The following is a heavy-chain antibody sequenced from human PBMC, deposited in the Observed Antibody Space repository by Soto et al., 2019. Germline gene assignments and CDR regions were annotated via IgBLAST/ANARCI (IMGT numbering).Heavy chain of an antibody. CDR3: ARERRGPGIVGANYYYYYGMDV. V-gene: IGHV1-69*06. CDR2: IIPIFGTA. D-gene: IGHD1-26*01. Sequence: ASVKVSCKASGGTFSSYAISWVRQAPGQGLEWMGGIIPIFGTANYAQKFQGRVTITADKSTSTAYMELSSLRPEDTAVYYCARERRGPGIVGANYYYYYGMDVWGQGTTVTVSS. J-gene: IGHJ6*02. CDR1: GGTFSSYA.